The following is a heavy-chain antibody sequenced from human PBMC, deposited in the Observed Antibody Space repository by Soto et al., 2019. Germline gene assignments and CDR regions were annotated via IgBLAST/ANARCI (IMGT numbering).Heavy chain of an antibody. V-gene: IGHV3-11*05. CDR3: ARDGGAVTDQYFDY. J-gene: IGHJ4*02. CDR2: ISSSGTSA. Sequence: QVQLEESGGGLVKPGGSLRLSCAASGFTFSAVYMSWIREAPNKGLEYISYISSSGTSANYADSVKGRFTISRDNAKNALYLQMNSLRAEDTAVYYCARDGGAVTDQYFDYWGQGALVTVSS. CDR1: GFTFSAVY. D-gene: IGHD6-19*01.